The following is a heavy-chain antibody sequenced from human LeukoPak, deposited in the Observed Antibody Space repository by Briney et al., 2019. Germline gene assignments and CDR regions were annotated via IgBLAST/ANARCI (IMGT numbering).Heavy chain of an antibody. V-gene: IGHV4-59*01. J-gene: IGHJ6*02. Sequence: SETLSLTCTFSGGSISSYYWSWIRQSPEKGLERIGYIYFSWATNYNPSLKSRVTISVDTSKNQFSLKLSSVTAADTAVYYCAREDPQTTVPEGLDVWGQGTTVTVSS. D-gene: IGHD4-17*01. CDR1: GGSISSYY. CDR3: AREDPQTTVPEGLDV. CDR2: IYFSWAT.